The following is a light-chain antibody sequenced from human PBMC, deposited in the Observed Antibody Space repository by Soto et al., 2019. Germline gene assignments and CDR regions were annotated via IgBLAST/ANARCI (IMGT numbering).Light chain of an antibody. J-gene: IGKJ1*01. CDR2: GAY. CDR1: QSVSSSY. Sequence: LTRSPSTLSLSPGERATLSCRASQSVSSSYLAWYQQKPGQAHRLLIYGAYSRATGIQDRFSGSGSGTDFTLTIRRLEPEDFAVYYCKQYGSSPWTFGQGTKVDIK. CDR3: KQYGSSPWT. V-gene: IGKV3-20*01.